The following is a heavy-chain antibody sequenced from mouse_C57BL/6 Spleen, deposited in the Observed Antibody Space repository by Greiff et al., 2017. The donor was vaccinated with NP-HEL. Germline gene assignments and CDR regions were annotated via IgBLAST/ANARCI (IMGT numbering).Heavy chain of an antibody. D-gene: IGHD1-1*01. J-gene: IGHJ3*01. CDR1: GYTFTDYY. Sequence: EVQLQQSGPELVKPGASVKISCKASGYTFTDYYMNWVKQSHGKSLEWIGDINPNNGGTSYNQKFKGKATLTVDKSSNTAYLQLSSLTSEDTAIYYCARPHYYYGSSYGFAYWGQGTLVTVSA. CDR2: INPNNGGT. V-gene: IGHV1-26*01. CDR3: ARPHYYYGSSYGFAY.